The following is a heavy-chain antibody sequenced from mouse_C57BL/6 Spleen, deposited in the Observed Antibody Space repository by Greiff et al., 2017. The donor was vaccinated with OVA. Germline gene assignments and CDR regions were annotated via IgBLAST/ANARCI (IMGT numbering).Heavy chain of an antibody. CDR2: ISSGSSTI. J-gene: IGHJ4*01. CDR3: ARERGYYEDAMDY. CDR1: GFTFSDYG. D-gene: IGHD2-4*01. Sequence: EVMLVESGGGLVKPGGSLKLSCAASGFTFSDYGMHWVRQAPEKGLEWVAYISSGSSTIYYADTVKGRFTISRDNAKNTLFLQMTSLRSEDTAMYYCARERGYYEDAMDYWGQGTSVTVSS. V-gene: IGHV5-17*01.